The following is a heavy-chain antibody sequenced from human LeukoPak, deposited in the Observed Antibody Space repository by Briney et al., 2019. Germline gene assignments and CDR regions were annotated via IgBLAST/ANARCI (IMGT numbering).Heavy chain of an antibody. CDR2: ISKSGDSI. V-gene: IGHV3-11*04. D-gene: IGHD6-19*01. CDR1: GLTFNDYH. CDR3: AKGFGRYSSGWDY. Sequence: GGSLRLSCAASGLTFNDYHMSWFRQAPGKGLEWVSYISKSGDSIYCADSVKGRFTISRDNSKNTLYLQMNSLRAEDTAVYYCAKGFGRYSSGWDYWGQGTLVTVSS. J-gene: IGHJ4*02.